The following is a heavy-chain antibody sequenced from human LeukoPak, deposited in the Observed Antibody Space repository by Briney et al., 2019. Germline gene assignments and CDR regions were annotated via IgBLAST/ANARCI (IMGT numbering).Heavy chain of an antibody. CDR2: MNPSSGNT. V-gene: IGHV1-8*01. D-gene: IGHD6-19*01. CDR1: GYTFTSFD. CDR3: ALLFRGRIAVAGNH. Sequence: ASVKVSCKASGYTFTSFDINWVRQASGQGPEWMGGMNPSSGNTDYAQKFQGRVTMTRNTSKSTAYMELSSLRSEDTAVYYCALLFRGRIAVAGNHWGQGTLVTVSS. J-gene: IGHJ5*02.